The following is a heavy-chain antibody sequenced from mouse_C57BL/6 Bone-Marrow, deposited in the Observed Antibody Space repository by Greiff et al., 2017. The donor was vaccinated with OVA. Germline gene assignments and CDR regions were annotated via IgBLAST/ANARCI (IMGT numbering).Heavy chain of an antibody. CDR3: ARAYYSNYVYFDY. V-gene: IGHV3-8*01. D-gene: IGHD2-5*01. CDR2: ISYSGST. J-gene: IGHJ2*01. CDR1: GYSITSDY. Sequence: EVKLQESGPGLAKPSQTLSLTCSVTGYSITSDYWNWLRKFPGNKLEYMGYISYSGSTYYNPSLKSRISITRDTSKNQYYLQLNSVTTEDTATYYCARAYYSNYVYFDYWGQGTTLTVSS.